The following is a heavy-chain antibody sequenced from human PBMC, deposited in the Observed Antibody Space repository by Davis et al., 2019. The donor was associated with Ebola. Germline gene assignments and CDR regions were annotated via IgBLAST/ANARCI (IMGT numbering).Heavy chain of an antibody. CDR3: ARNYDSSGSSFDY. D-gene: IGHD3-22*01. J-gene: IGHJ4*02. CDR2: ISYDGSNK. Sequence: GQSLKISCAASGFTFSSYAMHWVRQAPGKGLEWVAVISYDGSNKYYADSVKGRFTISRDNSKNTLYLQMNSLRAEDTAVYYCARNYDSSGSSFDYWGQGTLVTVSS. CDR1: GFTFSSYA. V-gene: IGHV3-30-3*01.